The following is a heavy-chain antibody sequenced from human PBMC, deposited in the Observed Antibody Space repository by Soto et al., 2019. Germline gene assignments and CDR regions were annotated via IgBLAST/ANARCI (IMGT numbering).Heavy chain of an antibody. D-gene: IGHD2-21*01. CDR1: GYTFSNYG. J-gene: IGHJ6*03. Sequence: GASVKVSCKASGYTFSNYGISWVRQAPGQGLEWMGWISAYNGNTNYAQKLQGRVTMTTDTSTSTAYMELRSLRSDDTAVYYCARENRDCGGDCSLYYYYYMDVWGKGTTVTVSS. V-gene: IGHV1-18*01. CDR3: ARENRDCGGDCSLYYYYYMDV. CDR2: ISAYNGNT.